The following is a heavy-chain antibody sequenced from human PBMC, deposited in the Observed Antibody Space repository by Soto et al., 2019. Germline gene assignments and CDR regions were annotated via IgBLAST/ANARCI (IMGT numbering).Heavy chain of an antibody. CDR2: ISWNSGSI. J-gene: IGHJ4*02. D-gene: IGHD6-13*01. CDR1: GFTFDDYA. Sequence: PGGSLRLSCAASGFTFDDYAMHWVRQAPGKGLEWVSGISWNSGSIAYADSVKGRFTISRDNAKNSLYLQMNSLRAEDTAFYYCAKDKIAAGMYLFDYWGQGALVTVSS. V-gene: IGHV3-9*01. CDR3: AKDKIAAGMYLFDY.